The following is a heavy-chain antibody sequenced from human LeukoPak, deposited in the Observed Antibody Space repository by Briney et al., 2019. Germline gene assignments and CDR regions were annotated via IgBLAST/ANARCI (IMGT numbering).Heavy chain of an antibody. Sequence: PPETLSLTCTVSGGSISSYYWGWIRQPPGKGLEWIGSIYYSGSTYYNPSLKSRVTISVDTSKNQFSLKLSSVTAADTAVYYCAREYTAMVWDYFDYWGQGTLVTVSS. CDR1: GGSISSYY. D-gene: IGHD5-18*01. CDR3: AREYTAMVWDYFDY. J-gene: IGHJ4*02. CDR2: IYYSGST. V-gene: IGHV4-39*07.